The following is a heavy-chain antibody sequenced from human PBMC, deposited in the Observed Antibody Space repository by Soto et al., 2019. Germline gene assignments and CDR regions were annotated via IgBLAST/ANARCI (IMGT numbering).Heavy chain of an antibody. J-gene: IGHJ4*02. D-gene: IGHD3-10*01. CDR1: GYTFTGYY. CDR3: CVSQVPTSFDY. Sequence: ASVTVSCQASGYTFTGYYMHLVRQAPGQGLEWMGWINPNSGGTNYAQKFQGWVTMTRDTSINTAYMELSRLRSDDTAVYYCCVSQVPTSFDYWGQGALVTVSS. CDR2: INPNSGGT. V-gene: IGHV1-2*04.